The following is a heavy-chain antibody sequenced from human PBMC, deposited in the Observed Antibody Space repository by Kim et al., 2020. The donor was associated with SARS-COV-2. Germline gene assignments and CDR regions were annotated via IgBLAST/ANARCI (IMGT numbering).Heavy chain of an antibody. V-gene: IGHV3-9*01. CDR2: ISWNSGSI. Sequence: GGSLRLSCAASGFTFDDYAMHWVRQAPGKGLEWVSGISWNSGSIGYADSVKGRFTISRDNAKNSLYLQMNSLRAEDTALYYCAKDISYSNYYYGMDVWGQGTTVTVSS. CDR1: GFTFDDYA. CDR3: AKDISYSNYYYGMDV. J-gene: IGHJ6*02. D-gene: IGHD6-13*01.